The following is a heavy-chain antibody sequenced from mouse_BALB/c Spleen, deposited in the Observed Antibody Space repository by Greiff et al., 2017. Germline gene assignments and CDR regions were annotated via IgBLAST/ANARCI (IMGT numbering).Heavy chain of an antibody. D-gene: IGHD2-3*01. CDR1: GFNIKDTY. CDR2: IDPANGNT. CDR3: ASGGYYVHAMDY. Sequence: EVKLMESGAELVKPGASVKLSCTASGFNIKDTYMHWVKQRPEQGLEWIGRIDPANGNTKYDPKFQGKATITADTSSNTAYLQLSSLTSEDTAVYYCASGGYYVHAMDYWGQGTSVTVSS. J-gene: IGHJ4*01. V-gene: IGHV14-3*02.